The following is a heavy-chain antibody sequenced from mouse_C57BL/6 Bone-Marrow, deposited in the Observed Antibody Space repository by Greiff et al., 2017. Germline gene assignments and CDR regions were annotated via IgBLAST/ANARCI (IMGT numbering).Heavy chain of an antibody. Sequence: EVKLMESGGGLVKPGGSLKLSCAASGFTFSDYGMHWVRQAPEKGLEWVAYISSGSSTIYYADTVKGRFTISRDNAKNTLFLQMTSLRSEDTAMYYCASQTAQALAYWGQGTLVTVSA. CDR1: GFTFSDYG. CDR2: ISSGSSTI. D-gene: IGHD3-2*02. J-gene: IGHJ3*01. V-gene: IGHV5-17*01. CDR3: ASQTAQALAY.